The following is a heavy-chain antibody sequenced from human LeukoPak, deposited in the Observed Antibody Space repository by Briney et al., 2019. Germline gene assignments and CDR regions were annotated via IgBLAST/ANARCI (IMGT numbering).Heavy chain of an antibody. CDR3: ASSTDILGIDY. Sequence: SETLSLTCAVSGGSISSGGYCWSWIRQHPGKGLEWIGYIYYSGSTYYNPSLKSRVTISVDTSKNQFSLKLSSVTAADTAVYYCASSTDILGIDYWGQGTLVTVSS. J-gene: IGHJ4*02. CDR2: IYYSGST. V-gene: IGHV4-31*11. D-gene: IGHD2/OR15-2a*01. CDR1: GGSISSGGYC.